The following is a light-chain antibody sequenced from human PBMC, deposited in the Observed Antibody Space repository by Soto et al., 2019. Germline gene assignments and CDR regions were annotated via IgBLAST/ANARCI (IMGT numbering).Light chain of an antibody. Sequence: QSVLTQPPSVSGAPGQRVTISCTGSSSNIGAGYDVHWYQQLPGTAPKLLIYGNSNRPSGVPDRFSGSKSGTSASLAITGLQAEDEADYYCPSYHSSLSVVVFGGGTKLTVL. V-gene: IGLV1-40*01. CDR3: PSYHSSLSVVV. CDR2: GNS. CDR1: SSNIGAGYD. J-gene: IGLJ2*01.